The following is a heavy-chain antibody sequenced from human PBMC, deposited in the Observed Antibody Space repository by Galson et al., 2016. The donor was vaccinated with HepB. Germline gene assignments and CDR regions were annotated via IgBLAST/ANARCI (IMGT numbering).Heavy chain of an antibody. CDR3: ARSSGWYGGIAPIYY. J-gene: IGHJ4*02. Sequence: SVKVSCKASGYTFTTFGISWVRQAPGQGLEWVGWISTYSGNTDYAQKLQGRVTMTTDTSTNTADMELRSLRSDDTAVFYCARSSGWYGGIAPIYYWGQGTLVTVSS. D-gene: IGHD6-19*01. CDR1: GYTFTTFG. CDR2: ISTYSGNT. V-gene: IGHV1-18*01.